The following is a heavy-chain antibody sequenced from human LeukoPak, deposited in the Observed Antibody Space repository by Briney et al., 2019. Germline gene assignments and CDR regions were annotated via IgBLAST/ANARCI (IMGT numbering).Heavy chain of an antibody. V-gene: IGHV3-21*01. J-gene: IGHJ4*02. CDR1: GFTFSSYS. Sequence: PGGSLRLSCAASGFTFSSYSMSWVRQAPGKGLEWVSSISSSSYIYYADSVKGRFTISRDNAKNSLYLQMNSLRAEDTAVYYCARDSGDSSGYPFDYWGQGTLVTVSS. CDR3: ARDSGDSSGYPFDY. D-gene: IGHD3-22*01. CDR2: ISSSSYI.